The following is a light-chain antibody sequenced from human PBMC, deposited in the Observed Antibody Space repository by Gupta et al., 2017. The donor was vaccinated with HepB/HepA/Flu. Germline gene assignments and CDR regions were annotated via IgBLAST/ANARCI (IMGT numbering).Light chain of an antibody. J-gene: IGKJ1*01. CDR2: AAS. CDR1: QGIRNE. Sequence: AIQMTQSPSSLSASVGDRVTITCRASQGIRNELGCFQQKPGKAPKLLTYAASNLQSGVPSRFSGSGSGTDFTLTISSLQPEDFATYYCRQDYNYPRTFGQGTKVEIK. V-gene: IGKV1-6*01. CDR3: RQDYNYPRT.